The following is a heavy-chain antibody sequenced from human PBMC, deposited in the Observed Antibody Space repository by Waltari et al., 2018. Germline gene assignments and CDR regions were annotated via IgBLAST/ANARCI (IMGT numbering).Heavy chain of an antibody. CDR2: IFHTEAP. Sequence: QVQLQESGPGLVKPSGTLSLTCAVSGGSITSLNWWTWVRQPPGKGLEWIGEIFHTEAPSDNPSLKSRLTLSVDKSNNQFSLKWSSVTVADTAVYYCGRAGYCSRSGCQTWAWDWGQGTLVTVSS. D-gene: IGHD2-2*01. J-gene: IGHJ4*02. CDR3: GRAGYCSRSGCQTWAWD. CDR1: GGSITSLNW. V-gene: IGHV4-4*02.